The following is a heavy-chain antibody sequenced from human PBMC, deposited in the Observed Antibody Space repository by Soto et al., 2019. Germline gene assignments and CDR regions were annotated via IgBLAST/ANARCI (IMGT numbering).Heavy chain of an antibody. CDR1: GYTFTSYY. CDR3: AREGSRQTENYGMDV. D-gene: IGHD2-15*01. J-gene: IGHJ6*02. V-gene: IGHV1-46*01. Sequence: QVQLVQSGAEVKKPGASVKVSCKASGYTFTSYYMHWVRQAPGQGLEWMGIINPSGGSTSYAQKFQGRLTMTRDTSTRTVYMKLSSLRSEDTAVYYCAREGSRQTENYGMDVWGQGTTVTVSS. CDR2: INPSGGST.